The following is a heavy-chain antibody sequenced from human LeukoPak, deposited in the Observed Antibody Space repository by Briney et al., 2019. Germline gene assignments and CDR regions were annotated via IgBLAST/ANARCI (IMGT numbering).Heavy chain of an antibody. Sequence: KSSETLSLTCTVSSGSISSYYWSWIRQPPGKGLEWIGYIYYSGSTNYNPSLKSRVTISVDTSKNQFSLKLSSVTAADTAVYYCARDHTYYDILTGYSFGAFDIWGQGTMVTVSS. CDR2: IYYSGST. J-gene: IGHJ3*02. CDR1: SGSISSYY. V-gene: IGHV4-59*01. CDR3: ARDHTYYDILTGYSFGAFDI. D-gene: IGHD3-9*01.